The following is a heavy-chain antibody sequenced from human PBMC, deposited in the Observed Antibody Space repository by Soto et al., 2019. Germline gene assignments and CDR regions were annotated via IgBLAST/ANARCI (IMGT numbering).Heavy chain of an antibody. D-gene: IGHD2-15*01. CDR3: ARELGYCSGGSCYTDYYYGMDV. CDR1: GFTFSSYS. V-gene: IGHV3-48*02. Sequence: GGSLRLSCAASGFTFSSYSMNWVRQAPGKGLEWVSYISSSSSTIYYADSVKGRFTISRDNAKNSLYLQMNSLRDEDTAVYYCARELGYCSGGSCYTDYYYGMDVWGQGTTVTVSS. CDR2: ISSSSSTI. J-gene: IGHJ6*02.